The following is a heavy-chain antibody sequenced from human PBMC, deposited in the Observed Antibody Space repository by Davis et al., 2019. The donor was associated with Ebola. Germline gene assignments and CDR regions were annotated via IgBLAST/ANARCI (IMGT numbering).Heavy chain of an antibody. Sequence: SLKISCAASGFTFDDYAMYWVRQAPGKGLEWVSGISYNGGRIGYADSVRGRFTISRDYAKNSLYLQMNSLRPEDTGLYYCAKDRRQYDYYYGMDVWGQGTTVTVSS. J-gene: IGHJ6*02. D-gene: IGHD2/OR15-2a*01. CDR1: GFTFDDYA. V-gene: IGHV3-9*01. CDR3: AKDRRQYDYYYGMDV. CDR2: ISYNGGRI.